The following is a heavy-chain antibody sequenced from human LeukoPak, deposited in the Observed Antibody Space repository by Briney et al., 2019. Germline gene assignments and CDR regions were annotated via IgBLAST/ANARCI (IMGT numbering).Heavy chain of an antibody. CDR3: ARSAGYCSSTSCYVFDY. J-gene: IGHJ4*02. D-gene: IGHD2-2*01. CDR2: ISAYNGNT. V-gene: IGHV1-18*01. CDR1: GYAFTSYG. Sequence: ASVKVSCKASGYAFTSYGISWVRQAPGQGLECMGWISAYNGNTNYAQKLQGRVTMTTDTSTSTAYMELRSLRSDDTAVYYCARSAGYCSSTSCYVFDYWGQGTLVTVSS.